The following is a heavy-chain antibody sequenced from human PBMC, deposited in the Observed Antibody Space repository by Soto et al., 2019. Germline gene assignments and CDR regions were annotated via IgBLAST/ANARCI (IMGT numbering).Heavy chain of an antibody. J-gene: IGHJ4*02. V-gene: IGHV3-33*01. CDR2: IWYDGINK. D-gene: IGHD3-22*01. CDR1: GFTFSTYG. CDR3: AREPVTMIVVAPGY. Sequence: VGSLRLSCAASGFTFSTYGMHWVRQAPGRGLEWVAVIWYDGINKYYADSVKGRFTISRDNSKNTLYLQMNSLRAEDTAVYYCAREPVTMIVVAPGYWGQGTLVTVSS.